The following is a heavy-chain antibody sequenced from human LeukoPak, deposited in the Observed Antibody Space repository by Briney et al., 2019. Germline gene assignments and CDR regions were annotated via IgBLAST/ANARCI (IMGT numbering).Heavy chain of an antibody. J-gene: IGHJ4*02. Sequence: PSETLSLTCTVSGYSISSGYYWSWIRQPPGKGLEWIGYIYYSGSTNYNPSLKSRVTISVDTSKNQFSLKLSSVTAADTAVYYCARDYGSGSPFDYWGQGTLVTVSS. V-gene: IGHV4-61*01. CDR2: IYYSGST. CDR1: GYSISSGYY. CDR3: ARDYGSGSPFDY. D-gene: IGHD3-10*01.